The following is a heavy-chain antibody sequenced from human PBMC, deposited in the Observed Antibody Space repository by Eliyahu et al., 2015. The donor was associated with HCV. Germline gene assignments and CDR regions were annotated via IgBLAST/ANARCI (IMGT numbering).Heavy chain of an antibody. Sequence: EVQLVQSGAEVKKPGESLKISCKASGYSFTTYWITWVRQMPGKGLEWMGRIDPSDSYTNYSPSFQGHVTISADKSITTASLQWSSLRASDTAMYYCARGNSFGDFVYSDYWGQGTLVTVSS. D-gene: IGHD4-17*01. CDR1: GYSFTTYW. CDR2: IDPSDSYT. V-gene: IGHV5-10-1*03. CDR3: ARGNSFGDFVYSDY. J-gene: IGHJ4*02.